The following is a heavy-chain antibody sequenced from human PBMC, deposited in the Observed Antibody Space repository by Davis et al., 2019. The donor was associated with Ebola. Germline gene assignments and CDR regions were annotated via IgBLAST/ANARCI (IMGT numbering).Heavy chain of an antibody. CDR3: AKHDSSGYYPDSYYYYGMDV. CDR2: IYYSGST. D-gene: IGHD3-22*01. CDR1: GGSISSSNW. J-gene: IGHJ6*02. V-gene: IGHV4-39*01. Sequence: SETLSLTCAVSGGSISSSNWWSWVRQPPGKGLEWIGSIYYSGSTYYNPSLKSRVTISVDTSKNQFSLKLSSVTAADTAVYYCAKHDSSGYYPDSYYYYGMDVWGQGTTVTVSS.